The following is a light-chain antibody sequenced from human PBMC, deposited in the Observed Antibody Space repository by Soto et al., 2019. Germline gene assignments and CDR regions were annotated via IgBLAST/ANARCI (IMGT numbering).Light chain of an antibody. CDR3: QQYGSSPAT. J-gene: IGKJ2*01. CDR1: QSVYNTY. V-gene: IGKV3-20*01. Sequence: EIVLTQSPGTLSLSPGERATLSCRASQSVYNTYLGWYQQKPGQAPRLLIYGASSRTTGTPDRFNGGGSGTEFPPTISSLEPEDFAVYYCQQYGSSPATFGQGTKVEF. CDR2: GAS.